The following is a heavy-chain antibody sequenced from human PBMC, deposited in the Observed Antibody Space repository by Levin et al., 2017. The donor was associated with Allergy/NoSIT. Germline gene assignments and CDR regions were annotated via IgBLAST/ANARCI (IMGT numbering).Heavy chain of an antibody. J-gene: IGHJ3*01. Sequence: SETLSLTCAVYGGSFSGYYWSWVRQPPGKGLEWIGEINDSGSTNYNPSLKSRVTISIETSKNQFSLKLSSVTAADTAVYYCARGRPGYYNFAFDLWGQGTMVIVS. CDR2: INDSGST. V-gene: IGHV4-34*01. D-gene: IGHD3-9*01. CDR1: GGSFSGYY. CDR3: ARGRPGYYNFAFDL.